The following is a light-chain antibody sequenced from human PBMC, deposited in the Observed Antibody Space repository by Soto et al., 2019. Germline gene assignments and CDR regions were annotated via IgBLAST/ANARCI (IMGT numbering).Light chain of an antibody. Sequence: QSALTQPASVSGSPGQSITISCTGTSSDVGGYNYVSWYQQHPGKAPKLMIYDVGNRPSGVSNRFSGSKSGNTASLTISGLQPEDEADYYCCSYTSSSTRVFGTGTKVT. CDR1: SSDVGGYNY. CDR3: CSYTSSSTRV. V-gene: IGLV2-14*01. J-gene: IGLJ1*01. CDR2: DVG.